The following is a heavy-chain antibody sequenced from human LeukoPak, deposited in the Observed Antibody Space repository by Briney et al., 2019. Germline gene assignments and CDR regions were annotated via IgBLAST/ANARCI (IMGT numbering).Heavy chain of an antibody. CDR3: AKLPKYYYDSSVYLDY. D-gene: IGHD3-22*01. CDR1: GGSISSYY. Sequence: PSETLSLTCTVSGGSISSYYWSWIRQPPGKGLEWIGYVYYTGSTDYNPSLKNRVTILLDTSENQFSLKLSSVTAADTAVYYCAKLPKYYYDSSVYLDYWGQGTLVTVSS. J-gene: IGHJ4*02. V-gene: IGHV4-59*01. CDR2: VYYTGST.